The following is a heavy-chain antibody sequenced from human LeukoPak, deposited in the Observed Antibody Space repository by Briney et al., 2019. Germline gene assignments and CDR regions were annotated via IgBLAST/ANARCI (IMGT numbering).Heavy chain of an antibody. D-gene: IGHD6-13*01. J-gene: IGHJ4*02. CDR2: FHYSGNT. V-gene: IGHV4-59*08. CDR3: ARRAAALDY. CDR1: GGSIIRYY. Sequence: SETLSLTCSVSGGSIIRYYWSWIRQPPGKGLEWIGYFHYSGNTNYNPSLSSRITMSVDTSKNQFSLKLNSVTAADTAVYYCARRAAALDYWGQGTLVTVSS.